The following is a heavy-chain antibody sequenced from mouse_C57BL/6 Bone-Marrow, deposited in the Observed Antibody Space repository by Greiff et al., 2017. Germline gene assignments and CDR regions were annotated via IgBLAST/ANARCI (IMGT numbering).Heavy chain of an antibody. J-gene: IGHJ4*01. V-gene: IGHV2-6-1*01. Sequence: QVQLKQSGPGLVAPSQSLSITCTVSGFSLTSYGVHWVRQPPGKGLEWLVVIWSDGSTTYNSALKSRLSISKDNSKSQVFLKMNSLQTDDTAMYYCARHGRYDYDGGYAMGDWGQGTSVTVSS. CDR3: ARHGRYDYDGGYAMGD. CDR1: GFSLTSYG. CDR2: IWSDGST. D-gene: IGHD2-4*01.